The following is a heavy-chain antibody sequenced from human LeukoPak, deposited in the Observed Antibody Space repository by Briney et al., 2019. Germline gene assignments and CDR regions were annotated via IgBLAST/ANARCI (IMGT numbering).Heavy chain of an antibody. Sequence: PGGSLRLSCAASEFTFRNYAMNWVRQAPGKGLEWVSSISDVGDSTYYADSVKGRFTISRDNSKNTLYLQMTSLSPEDTALYYXXXXXXGSRSYQLDYWGQGTLVTVSS. V-gene: IGHV3-23*01. CDR3: XXXXXGSRSYQLDY. CDR1: EFTFRNYA. D-gene: IGHD3-10*01. CDR2: ISDVGDST. J-gene: IGHJ4*02.